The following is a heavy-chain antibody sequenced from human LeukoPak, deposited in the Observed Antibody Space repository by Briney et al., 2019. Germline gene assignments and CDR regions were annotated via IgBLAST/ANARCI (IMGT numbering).Heavy chain of an antibody. CDR1: GYTFITHY. D-gene: IGHD1-1*01. V-gene: IGHV1-46*01. CDR2: INPNDGGT. CDR3: TRSALSGTGYFDY. J-gene: IGHJ4*02. Sequence: GASVKVSCKASGYTFITHYMHWVRQAPGQGLEWMGIINPNDGGTAYAQKFRGRVSMTGDTSTSTVYMELTSLISEDTAVYYYTRSALSGTGYFDYWGQGTLVTVS.